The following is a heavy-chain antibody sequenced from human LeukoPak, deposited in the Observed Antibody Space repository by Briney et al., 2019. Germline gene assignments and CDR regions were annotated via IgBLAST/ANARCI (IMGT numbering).Heavy chain of an antibody. D-gene: IGHD6-19*01. CDR3: ARDSSGWYNPY. V-gene: IGHV3-48*03. Sequence: GGSLRLSCAASGFTFSSYEMNWVRQAPGKGLEWVSYISSSGSTIYYADSVKGRFTISRDNAKNSLYLQMNSLRAEDTAVYYCARDSSGWYNPYWGQGTLVTVSS. CDR2: ISSSGSTI. CDR1: GFTFSSYE. J-gene: IGHJ4*02.